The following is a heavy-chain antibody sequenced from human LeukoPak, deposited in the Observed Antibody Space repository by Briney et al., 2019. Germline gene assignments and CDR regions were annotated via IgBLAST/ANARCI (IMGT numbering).Heavy chain of an antibody. D-gene: IGHD6-19*01. Sequence: GGSLRLSCAASGFTFSSYAMSWVRQAPGKGLEWVSAISGSGGSTYYADSVKGRFTISRDNSKNTLYMQMNSLRAEDTAVYYCAKGNGWYPYYFDYWGQGTLVTVSS. CDR3: AKGNGWYPYYFDY. CDR2: ISGSGGST. J-gene: IGHJ4*02. CDR1: GFTFSSYA. V-gene: IGHV3-23*01.